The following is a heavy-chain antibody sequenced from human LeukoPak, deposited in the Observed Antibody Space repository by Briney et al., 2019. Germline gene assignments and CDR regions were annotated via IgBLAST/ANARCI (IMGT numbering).Heavy chain of an antibody. CDR1: GYTFTSYG. V-gene: IGHV1-18*01. Sequence: ASVKVSCKASGYTFTSYGISWVRQAPGQGREWVGWISAYNGNTNYAQKLQGRGTITTTPATRTAYLDLRSLRSDDTAVYYCARDLGRDYDFWSGYYTQHYFDYWGQGTLVTVSS. CDR2: ISAYNGNT. J-gene: IGHJ4*02. D-gene: IGHD3-3*01. CDR3: ARDLGRDYDFWSGYYTQHYFDY.